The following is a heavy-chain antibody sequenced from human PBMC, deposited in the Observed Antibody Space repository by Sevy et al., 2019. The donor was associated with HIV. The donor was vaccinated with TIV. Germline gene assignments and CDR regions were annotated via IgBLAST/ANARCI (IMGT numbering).Heavy chain of an antibody. Sequence: SETLSLTCTVSGGSISSGDYYWSWIRQPPGKGLEWLGYIYYSGSTYYNLSLKSRVTISVDTSKHQFSLKLSSVTAADTAVYYCARVPMVRGGAFDSWVQGTLVNVS. V-gene: IGHV4-30-4*01. CDR1: GGSISSGDYY. CDR2: IYYSGST. CDR3: ARVPMVRGGAFDS. J-gene: IGHJ4*02. D-gene: IGHD3-10*01.